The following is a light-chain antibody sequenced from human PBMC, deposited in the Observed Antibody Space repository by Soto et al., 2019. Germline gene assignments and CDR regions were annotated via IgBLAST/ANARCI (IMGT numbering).Light chain of an antibody. V-gene: IGKV3-20*01. CDR2: GTS. CDR3: QQYASSPLLT. CDR1: QTIGSTY. Sequence: EIVLTQSPGTLSLSPGETATLSCRASQTIGSTYLAWYQQKPGQAPRLLIFGTSRRATGIPDRFSGSESGTDFTLIISRLEPEDFAVYYCQQYASSPLLTCGGGAKVEIK. J-gene: IGKJ4*01.